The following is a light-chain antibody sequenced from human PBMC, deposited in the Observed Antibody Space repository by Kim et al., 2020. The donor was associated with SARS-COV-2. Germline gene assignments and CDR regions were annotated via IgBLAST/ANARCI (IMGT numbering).Light chain of an antibody. J-gene: IGKJ1*01. V-gene: IGKV3-20*01. CDR1: QSVSSSY. CDR3: QQYGNSPQT. Sequence: SPGERATLSCRASQSVSSSYLAWYQQKPGQAPRLLIYGASSRATGIPDRCSGSGSGTDFILTISRLEPEDFAVYYCQQYGNSPQTFGQGTKVDIK. CDR2: GAS.